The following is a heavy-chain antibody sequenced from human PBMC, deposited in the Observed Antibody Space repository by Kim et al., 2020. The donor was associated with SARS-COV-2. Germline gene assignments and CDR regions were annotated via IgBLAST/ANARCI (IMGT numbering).Heavy chain of an antibody. CDR1: GYTFTSYW. CDR3: ARAWDQNFDF. V-gene: IGHV1-46*01. J-gene: IGHJ4*02. Sequence: ASVKVSCKASGYTFTSYWIHWVRQAPGQGLEWMGMINPSSANTRYAQIFQGRVTTTSDKSTSTASMELSSLTSEDTAVYYCARAWDQNFDFWGRGILVTVSS. CDR2: INPSSANT. D-gene: IGHD1-26*01.